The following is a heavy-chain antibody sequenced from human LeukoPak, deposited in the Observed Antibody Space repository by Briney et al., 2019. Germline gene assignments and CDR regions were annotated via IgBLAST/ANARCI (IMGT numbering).Heavy chain of an antibody. D-gene: IGHD3-22*01. CDR2: FSGSGGRT. CDR3: AKHPSGYYHDHFVY. CDR1: GFTFHNYE. V-gene: IGHV3-23*01. Sequence: GGSLRLSCVASGFTFHNYEMNWVRQAPGKGLEWVSAFSGSGGRTYYADSVKGRFTISRDNSKNTLYLQMNSLRAEDTAVYYCAKHPSGYYHDHFVYWGQGTLVTVSS. J-gene: IGHJ4*02.